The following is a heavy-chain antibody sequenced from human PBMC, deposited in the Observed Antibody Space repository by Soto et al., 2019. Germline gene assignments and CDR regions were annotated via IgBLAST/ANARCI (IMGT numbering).Heavy chain of an antibody. Sequence: QVQLVESGGGVVQPGRSLRLSCAAAGVTFSSYGMHWVRQAPGKGLEWVAVISYDGSNKYYADSVKGRFTISRDNSKNTLYLQMNSLRAEDTAVYYCAKGGSSGYYLKYYFDYWGQGTLVTVSS. J-gene: IGHJ4*02. CDR3: AKGGSSGYYLKYYFDY. D-gene: IGHD3-22*01. CDR2: ISYDGSNK. CDR1: GVTFSSYG. V-gene: IGHV3-30*18.